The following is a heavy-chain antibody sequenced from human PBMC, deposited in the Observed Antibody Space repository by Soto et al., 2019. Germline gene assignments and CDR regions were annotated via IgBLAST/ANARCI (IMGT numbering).Heavy chain of an antibody. CDR2: IWYDGSNK. Sequence: GGSLRLSCAASGFTFSSYGMHWVRQAPGKGLEWVAVIWYDGSNKYYADSVKGRFTISRDNSKNTLYLQMNSLRAEDTAVYYCARGLAVSLYSSGGYNWFDPWGHGTLVTVSS. D-gene: IGHD6-19*01. CDR1: GFTFSSYG. J-gene: IGHJ5*02. CDR3: ARGLAVSLYSSGGYNWFDP. V-gene: IGHV3-33*01.